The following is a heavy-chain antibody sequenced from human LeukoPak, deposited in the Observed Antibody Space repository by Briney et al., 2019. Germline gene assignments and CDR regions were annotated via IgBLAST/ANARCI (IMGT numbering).Heavy chain of an antibody. J-gene: IGHJ6*02. V-gene: IGHV3-48*04. CDR2: ISSSSSTI. D-gene: IGHD3-3*01. CDR3: ARVIPTTIDYYYFGMDV. CDR1: GFTFSSYS. Sequence: GGSLRLSCAASGFTFSSYSMNWVRQAPGKGLEWVSYISSSSSTIYYADSVKGRFTLSRDNAKNSLYLQMNSLRAEDSAVYYCARVIPTTIDYYYFGMDVWGQGTTVTVSS.